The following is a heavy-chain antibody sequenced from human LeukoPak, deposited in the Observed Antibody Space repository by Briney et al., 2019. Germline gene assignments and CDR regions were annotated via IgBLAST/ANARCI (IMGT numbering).Heavy chain of an antibody. CDR2: ISSSGSTI. CDR3: ARIPLGYCSGGSCYIYYYYMDV. D-gene: IGHD2-15*01. Sequence: GGSLRLSCAASGFTFSSYEMNWVRQAPGKGLEWVSYISSSGSTIYYADSVKGRFTISRDNAKNSLYLQMNSLRAEDTAVYCCARIPLGYCSGGSCYIYYYYMDVWGKGTTVTVSS. V-gene: IGHV3-48*03. J-gene: IGHJ6*03. CDR1: GFTFSSYE.